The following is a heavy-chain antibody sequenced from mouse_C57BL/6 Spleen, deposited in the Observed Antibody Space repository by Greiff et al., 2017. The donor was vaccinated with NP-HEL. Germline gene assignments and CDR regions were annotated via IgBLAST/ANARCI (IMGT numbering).Heavy chain of an antibody. D-gene: IGHD1-1*01. V-gene: IGHV1-61*01. CDR1: GYTFTSYW. Sequence: VQLQQSGAELVRPGSSVKLSCKASGYTFTSYWMDWVKQRPGQGLEWIGNIYPSDSETHYNQKFKDKATLTVDKSSSTAYMQLSSLTSEDSAVYYCAREGPYYYGSSYPYYFDYWGQGTTLTVSS. CDR3: AREGPYYYGSSYPYYFDY. J-gene: IGHJ2*01. CDR2: IYPSDSET.